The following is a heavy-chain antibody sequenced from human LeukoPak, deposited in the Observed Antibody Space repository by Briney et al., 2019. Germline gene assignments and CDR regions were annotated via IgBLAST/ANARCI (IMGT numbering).Heavy chain of an antibody. CDR1: GLGFSSFS. CDR2: ITPTTSYI. V-gene: IGHV3-21*01. Sequence: PGGSLRLSCAASGLGFSSFSFNWIRQAPGKGLEWVSSITPTTSYIYYADSVRGRFTISRENAKNSLYLQMNSLRAEDTAVYYCARLRRTSDSSGYYYYCDYWGQGTLVTVSS. J-gene: IGHJ4*02. D-gene: IGHD3-22*01. CDR3: ARLRRTSDSSGYYYYCDY.